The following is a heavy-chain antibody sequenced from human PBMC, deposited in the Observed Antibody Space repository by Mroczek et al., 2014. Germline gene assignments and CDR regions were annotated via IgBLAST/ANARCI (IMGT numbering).Heavy chain of an antibody. CDR1: GGSISSGDYY. CDR3: ARAPRTTVMGLDAFDI. D-gene: IGHD4-11*01. Sequence: QVQLQRWGPGLVKPSQTLSLTCTVSGGSISSGDYYWSWIRQPPGKGLEWIGYIYYSGSTYYNPSLKSRVTISVDTSKNQFSLKLSSVTAADTAVYYCARAPRTTVMGLDAFDIWGQGTMVTVSS. V-gene: IGHV4-30-4*01. J-gene: IGHJ3*02. CDR2: IYYSGST.